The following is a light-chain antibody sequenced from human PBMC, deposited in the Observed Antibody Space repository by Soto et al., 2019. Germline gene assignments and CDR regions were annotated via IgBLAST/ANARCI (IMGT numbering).Light chain of an antibody. Sequence: EIVLTQSPATLSLSPGERATLSCRASQSIATFLTWYQQKPGQPPRLLIYDASNRATGSPARFSGSGSGTDVSLTISSLEPDDLAIYYCQQRTNWPPTHTFGQGTKLESK. J-gene: IGKJ2*01. V-gene: IGKV3-11*01. CDR2: DAS. CDR1: QSIATF. CDR3: QQRTNWPPTHT.